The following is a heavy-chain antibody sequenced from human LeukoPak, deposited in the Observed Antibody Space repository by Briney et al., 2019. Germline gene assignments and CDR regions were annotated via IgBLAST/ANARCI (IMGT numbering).Heavy chain of an antibody. V-gene: IGHV3-21*04. CDR2: ISSSSSYI. CDR1: GFTFSSYS. J-gene: IGHJ4*02. D-gene: IGHD3-3*01. Sequence: GGSLRLSCAASGFTFSSYSMNWVRQAPGKGLEWVSSISSSSSYIYYADSVKGRFTISRDNAKNSLYLQMNSLRAEDTAVYYCAKAPYDFWSGHTFDYWGQGTLVTVSS. CDR3: AKAPYDFWSGHTFDY.